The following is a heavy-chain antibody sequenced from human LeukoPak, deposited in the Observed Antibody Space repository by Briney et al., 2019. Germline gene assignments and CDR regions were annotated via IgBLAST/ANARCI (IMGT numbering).Heavy chain of an antibody. Sequence: GGSLRLSCTVSGFSVSNSGMSWVRQAPGKGLELISAISVDGETALYADSVKGRFINSRDNSKNTSYLQMSSLRAEDTAVYYCAQGYLSGWYPHWGQGSLVSVSS. CDR2: ISVDGETA. D-gene: IGHD6-19*01. CDR3: AQGYLSGWYPH. J-gene: IGHJ4*02. CDR1: GFSVSNSG. V-gene: IGHV3-23*01.